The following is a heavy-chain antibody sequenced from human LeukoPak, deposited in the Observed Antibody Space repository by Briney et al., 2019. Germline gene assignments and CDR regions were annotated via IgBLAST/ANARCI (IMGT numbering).Heavy chain of an antibody. Sequence: SVKVSRKASGGTFSSYAISWVRQAPGQGLEWMGGIIPIFGTANYAQKFQGRVTITTDESTSTAYMELSSLRSEDTAVYYCARWNFDTAMVNWFDPWGQGTLVTVSS. J-gene: IGHJ5*02. CDR2: IIPIFGTA. D-gene: IGHD5-18*01. CDR3: ARWNFDTAMVNWFDP. V-gene: IGHV1-69*05. CDR1: GGTFSSYA.